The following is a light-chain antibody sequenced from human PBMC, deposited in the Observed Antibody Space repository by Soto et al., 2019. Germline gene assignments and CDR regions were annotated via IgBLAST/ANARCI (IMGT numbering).Light chain of an antibody. V-gene: IGKV3-15*01. CDR2: GAS. CDR1: QSVSSD. Sequence: EILMTQSPSSLSASLGDRATISFRASQSVSSDLDWYHQKPGQAPRLLIYGASSRATGIPARFSGSGSGTEFTLTINSLQSEDFAVYYCQQYNNWPRTFGQGTKVDIK. J-gene: IGKJ1*01. CDR3: QQYNNWPRT.